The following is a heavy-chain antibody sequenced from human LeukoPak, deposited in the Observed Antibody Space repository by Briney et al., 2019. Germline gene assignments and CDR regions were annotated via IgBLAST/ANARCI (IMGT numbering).Heavy chain of an antibody. V-gene: IGHV3-30*18. J-gene: IGHJ6*04. D-gene: IGHD5-18*01. CDR3: AKVPPVDTAMALDGMDV. Sequence: GGSLRPSCAASGFTFSSYGMHWVRQAPGKGLEWVAVISYDGSNKYYADSVKGRFTISRDNSKNTLYLQMNSLRAEDTAVYYCAKVPPVDTAMALDGMDVWGKGTTVTVSS. CDR1: GFTFSSYG. CDR2: ISYDGSNK.